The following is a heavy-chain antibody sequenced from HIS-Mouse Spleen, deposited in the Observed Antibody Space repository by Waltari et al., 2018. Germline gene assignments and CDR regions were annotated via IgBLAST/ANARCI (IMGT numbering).Heavy chain of an antibody. J-gene: IGHJ2*01. CDR3: AREIPYSSSWYDWYFDL. Sequence: QLQLQESGPGLVKPSETLSLTCTVSGGSISSSSYYWGWIRQPPGKGLEWIGGIYYSGSTYYNPYRKSRVTISVDTSKNQFSLKLSSVTAADTAVYYCAREIPYSSSWYDWYFDLWGRGTLVTVSS. D-gene: IGHD6-13*01. CDR1: GGSISSSSYY. CDR2: IYYSGST. V-gene: IGHV4-39*07.